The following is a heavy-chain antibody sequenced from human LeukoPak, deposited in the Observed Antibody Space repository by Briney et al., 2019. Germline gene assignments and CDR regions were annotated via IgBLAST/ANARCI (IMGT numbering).Heavy chain of an antibody. D-gene: IGHD4-17*01. Sequence: PGGSLRLSCAASGFTVSSNYMSWVRQAPGKGLEWVANIKQDGSEKYYVDSVKGRFTISRDNAKNSLYLQMNSLRAEDTAVYYCASEPYGDYALDIWGQGTMVTVSS. J-gene: IGHJ3*02. CDR2: IKQDGSEK. V-gene: IGHV3-7*01. CDR3: ASEPYGDYALDI. CDR1: GFTVSSNY.